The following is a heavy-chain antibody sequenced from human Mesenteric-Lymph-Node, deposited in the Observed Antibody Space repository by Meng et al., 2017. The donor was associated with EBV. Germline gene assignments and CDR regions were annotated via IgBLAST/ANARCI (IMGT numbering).Heavy chain of an antibody. CDR2: MNPKISYA. J-gene: IGHJ4*02. CDR1: RCNVTSYN. D-gene: IGHD5-18*01. Sequence: QLQLVQSVAEVKKPGASVKSSCQAHRCNVTSYNSNWVRQATGQGLEWMGWMNPKISYAGYAQNFQGRVTMTRDTSIDTAYMEVSSLRADDTAVYYCARGGEAGYSYGSSDFDYWGQGTLVTVSS. V-gene: IGHV1-8*01. CDR3: ARGGEAGYSYGSSDFDY.